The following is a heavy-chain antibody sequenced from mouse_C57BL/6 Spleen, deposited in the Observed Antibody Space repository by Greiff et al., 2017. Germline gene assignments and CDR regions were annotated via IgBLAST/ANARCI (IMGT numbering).Heavy chain of an antibody. CDR2: ISSGGSYT. D-gene: IGHD2-2*01. J-gene: IGHJ2*01. CDR3: ARLYYGYAGWFDY. V-gene: IGHV5-6*01. Sequence: EVQLVESGGDLVKPGGSLKLSCAASGFTFSSYGMSWVRQTPDKRLEWVATISSGGSYTSYPDSVKGRFTISRDNAKNTLYLQMSSLKSEDTAMYYCARLYYGYAGWFDYWGQGTTLTVSS. CDR1: GFTFSSYG.